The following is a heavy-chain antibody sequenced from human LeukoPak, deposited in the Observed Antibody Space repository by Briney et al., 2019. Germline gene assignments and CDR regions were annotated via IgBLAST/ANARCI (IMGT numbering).Heavy chain of an antibody. CDR1: GYTFTSYA. V-gene: IGHV1-2*02. Sequence: ASVKVSCKASGYTFTSYAMHWVRQAPGQGLEWMGWITPSGGTNYPQKFQGRVAITRDTSITTAYMDLSRLTSDDTAVYYCASGGGSYHAFDIWGQGTMVTVSS. D-gene: IGHD1-26*01. J-gene: IGHJ3*02. CDR2: ITPSGGT. CDR3: ASGGGSYHAFDI.